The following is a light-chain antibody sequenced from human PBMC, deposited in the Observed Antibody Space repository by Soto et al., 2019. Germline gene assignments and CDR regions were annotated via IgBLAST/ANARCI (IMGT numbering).Light chain of an antibody. CDR2: KAS. Sequence: DIQMTQSPSTLSASVGDRVTITCRASQSISSWLAWYQHKPGKAPNPLIYKASSLESGVPSRFSGSGSGTEFTLTVSSLQPDDFATYYCQQYDSYPLTFGGGTKVEIK. V-gene: IGKV1-5*03. CDR1: QSISSW. J-gene: IGKJ4*02. CDR3: QQYDSYPLT.